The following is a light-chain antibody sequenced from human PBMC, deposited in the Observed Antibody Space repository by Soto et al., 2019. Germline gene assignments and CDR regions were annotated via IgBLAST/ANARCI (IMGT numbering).Light chain of an antibody. CDR1: RDVGSD. V-gene: IGKV1-6*01. J-gene: IGKJ1*01. CDR2: AAS. CDR3: LQDYGDSWT. Sequence: IQMTQSPSSLSASVGDRLTITCRASRDVGSDVSWYQQKPGQAPKLVIYAASNLYTGVPSRFSGRRSGTEFTLTISSLQPEDFASYYCLQDYGDSWTFGQGTTGDIK.